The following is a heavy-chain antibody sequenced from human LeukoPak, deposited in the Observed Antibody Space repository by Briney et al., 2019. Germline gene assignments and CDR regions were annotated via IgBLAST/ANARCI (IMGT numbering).Heavy chain of an antibody. V-gene: IGHV1-69*06. CDR3: ARAKDYGSGSYYSNWFDP. J-gene: IGHJ5*02. CDR2: IIPIFGTA. Sequence: GASAWVSRMPSLGSFSSYAICSVRAAPGQGLEWRGRIIPIFGTANYAQKSQGRVTITADKSTSTAYMELSSLRSEDTAVYYCARAKDYGSGSYYSNWFDPWGQGTLVTVSS. CDR1: LGSFSSYA. D-gene: IGHD3-10*01.